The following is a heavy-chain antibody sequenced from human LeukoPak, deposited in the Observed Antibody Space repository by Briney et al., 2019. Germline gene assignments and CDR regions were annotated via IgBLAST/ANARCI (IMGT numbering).Heavy chain of an antibody. D-gene: IGHD6-25*01. J-gene: IGHJ5*02. CDR2: ISDSGTT. CDR1: IESFSGYH. Sequence: SETLSLTCAVYIESFSGYHWNWIRQTPGKGLEWIGEISDSGTTNINPSLRRRVSLSIDTSKNQFSLKLSSVTAADTAVYYCARGAKHIAAVRWFDPWGQGTLVTVSS. V-gene: IGHV4-34*01. CDR3: ARGAKHIAAVRWFDP.